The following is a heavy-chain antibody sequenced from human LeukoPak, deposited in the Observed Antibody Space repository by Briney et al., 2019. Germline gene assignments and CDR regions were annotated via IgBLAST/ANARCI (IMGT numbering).Heavy chain of an antibody. D-gene: IGHD3-22*01. CDR1: GFTFSSYA. CDR3: AKDPNHYYDSSGHGWFDP. V-gene: IGHV3-30*04. CDR2: ISYDGSNK. J-gene: IGHJ5*02. Sequence: GGSLGLSCAASGFTFSSYAMHWVRQAPGKGLEWVAVISYDGSNKYYADSVKGRFTISRDNSKNTLYLQMNSLRAEDTAVYYCAKDPNHYYDSSGHGWFDPWGQGTLVTVSS.